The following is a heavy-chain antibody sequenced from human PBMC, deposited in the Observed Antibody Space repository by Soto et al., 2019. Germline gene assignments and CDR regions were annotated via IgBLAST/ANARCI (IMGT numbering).Heavy chain of an antibody. V-gene: IGHV3-23*01. CDR2: IIGSGGST. CDR3: AKEASIKVFDY. Sequence: GSLRLSCAASGXTFSSYAMSWVRQAPGKGLGLVSAIIGSGGSTYYADPVKGRFTISIDNSKNTLYLQMNRLRAEDTAVYYCAKEASIKVFDYWGQGTLATVSS. CDR1: GXTFSSYA. J-gene: IGHJ4*02.